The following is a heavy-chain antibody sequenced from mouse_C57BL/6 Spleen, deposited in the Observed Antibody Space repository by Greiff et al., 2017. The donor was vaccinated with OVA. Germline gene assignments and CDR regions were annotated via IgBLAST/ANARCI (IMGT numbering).Heavy chain of an antibody. D-gene: IGHD2-5*01. J-gene: IGHJ3*01. CDR3: ARSSNYSKEGFAY. V-gene: IGHV1-81*01. CDR2: IYPRSGNT. CDR1: GYTFTSYG. Sequence: VKLQESGAELARPGASVKLSCKASGYTFTSYGISWVKQRTGQGLEWIGEIYPRSGNTYYNEKFKGKATLTADKSSSTAYMELRSLTSEDSAVYFCARSSNYSKEGFAYWGQGTLVTVSA.